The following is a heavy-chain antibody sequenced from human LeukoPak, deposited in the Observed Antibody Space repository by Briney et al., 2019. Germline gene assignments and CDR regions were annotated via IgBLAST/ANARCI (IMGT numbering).Heavy chain of an antibody. Sequence: GGSLRLSCAASGFTFSDYYMSWIRQAPGKGLEWVSYISSSGSTIYYADSVKGRFTISRDNAKNSLYLQMNSLRAEDTAVYYCARGGVRYFDWLHHFDYWGQGTLVTVSS. CDR3: ARGGVRYFDWLHHFDY. CDR1: GFTFSDYY. D-gene: IGHD3-9*01. J-gene: IGHJ4*02. V-gene: IGHV3-11*01. CDR2: ISSSGSTI.